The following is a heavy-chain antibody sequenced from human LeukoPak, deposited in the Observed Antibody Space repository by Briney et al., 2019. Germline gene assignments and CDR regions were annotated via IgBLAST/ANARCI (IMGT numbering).Heavy chain of an antibody. CDR3: ARDRVPRDGYNSGFLYYFDY. D-gene: IGHD5-24*01. J-gene: IGHJ4*02. Sequence: VASVKVSCKASGGTFSSYAISWVRQAPGQGLEWMGGIIPIFGTANYAQKFQGRVTITTDESTSTAYMELSSLRSEDTAVYYCARDRVPRDGYNSGFLYYFDYWGQGTLVTVSS. V-gene: IGHV1-69*05. CDR2: IIPIFGTA. CDR1: GGTFSSYA.